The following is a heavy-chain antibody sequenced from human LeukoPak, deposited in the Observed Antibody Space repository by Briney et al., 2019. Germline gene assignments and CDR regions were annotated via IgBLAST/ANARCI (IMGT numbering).Heavy chain of an antibody. CDR2: ISSSGSTI. J-gene: IGHJ5*02. CDR1: GFTFSSYA. Sequence: QSGGSLSLSFAASGFTFSSYAMHWVRQAPGKGLEWVSYISSSGSTIYYADSVKGRFTISRDNAKNSLYLQMNSLRAEDTAVYYCAGDAPPSPWGQGTLVTASS. V-gene: IGHV3-48*04. CDR3: AGDAPPSP.